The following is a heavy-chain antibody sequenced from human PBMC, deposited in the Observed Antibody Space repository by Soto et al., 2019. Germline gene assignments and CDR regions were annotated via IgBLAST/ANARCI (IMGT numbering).Heavy chain of an antibody. CDR1: GFTFSSYW. J-gene: IGHJ6*04. V-gene: IGHV3-74*01. D-gene: IGHD6-25*01. Sequence: EVQLVESGGGLVQPGGSLRLSCAASGFTFSSYWMHCVRQAPGKGLVWVSRINSDGSSTSYADSVKGRFTISRDNAKNTLYLQMNSLRAEDTAVYYCARDQGLQDNYYYYYGMDVWCKGTTVTVSS. CDR3: ARDQGLQDNYYYYYGMDV. CDR2: INSDGSST.